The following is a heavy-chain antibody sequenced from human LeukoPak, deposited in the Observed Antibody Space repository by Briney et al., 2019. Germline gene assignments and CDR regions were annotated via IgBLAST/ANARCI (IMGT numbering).Heavy chain of an antibody. J-gene: IGHJ4*01. CDR1: GFTFSSYA. D-gene: IGHD2-15*01. Sequence: GGSLRLSCAASGFTFSSYAMNCVRQAPGKGLEWVSAISGSGGTTYYADSLNGRFIISSYNSNNTMYLQMHNLRAEDTAVYYCAKNKVAAATMGRFDYCGHRALVAVSS. V-gene: IGHV3-23*01. CDR2: ISGSGGTT. CDR3: AKNKVAAATMGRFDY.